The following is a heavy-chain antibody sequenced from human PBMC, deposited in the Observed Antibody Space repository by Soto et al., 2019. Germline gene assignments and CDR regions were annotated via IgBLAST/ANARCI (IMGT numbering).Heavy chain of an antibody. CDR1: GGTVSSGGYY. J-gene: IGHJ4*02. D-gene: IGHD1-7*01. CDR3: AMAGNYRYFDA. V-gene: IGHV4-61*08. CDR2: ISSRGSA. Sequence: QVQLQESGPGLVTPSETLSLTCTVSGGTVSSGGYYWSWIRQPPGKGLEWIGYISSRGSANYNPSLKSRITISVDTSKNQCSLTLTSVTAADTAVYYCAMAGNYRYFDAWGQGTLVTVSS.